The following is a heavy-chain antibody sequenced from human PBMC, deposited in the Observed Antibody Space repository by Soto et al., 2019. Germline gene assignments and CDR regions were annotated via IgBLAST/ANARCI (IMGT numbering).Heavy chain of an antibody. CDR2: ISYDGSNK. CDR3: AKELVEMATLFDP. Sequence: QVQLVESGGGVVQPGRSLRLSCAASGFTFSSYGMHWVRQAPGKGLEWVAVISYDGSNKYYADSVKGRFTISRDNSKNPLYLQMNSLRAEDTAVYYCAKELVEMATLFDPWGQGTLVTVSS. V-gene: IGHV3-30*18. D-gene: IGHD5-12*01. CDR1: GFTFSSYG. J-gene: IGHJ5*02.